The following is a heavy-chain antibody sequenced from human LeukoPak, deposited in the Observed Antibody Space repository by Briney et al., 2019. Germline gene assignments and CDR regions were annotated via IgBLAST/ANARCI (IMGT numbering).Heavy chain of an antibody. Sequence: GASVKVSCKASGGTFSSYAISWVRQAPGQGLEWMGRIIPILGIANYAQKFQGRVTITADKSTSTAYMELSSLRSDDTAVYYCAREGNYYDSSGSDPYGYWGQGTLVTVSS. CDR3: AREGNYYDSSGSDPYGY. V-gene: IGHV1-69*04. D-gene: IGHD3-22*01. J-gene: IGHJ4*02. CDR2: IIPILGIA. CDR1: GGTFSSYA.